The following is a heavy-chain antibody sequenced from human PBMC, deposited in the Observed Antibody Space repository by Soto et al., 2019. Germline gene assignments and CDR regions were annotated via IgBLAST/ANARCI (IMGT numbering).Heavy chain of an antibody. CDR2: IYYSGST. CDR3: AGFVVPASRNSDFDY. D-gene: IGHD2-15*01. J-gene: IGHJ4*02. Sequence: SETLSLTXTVSGISVSTSDYYWGWVRQPPGKGLDWIGNIYYSGSTFYNPSLRSRVTLSVDTSKNQFSLRLNSVTAADTAVYFCAGFVVPASRNSDFDYWGQGTLVTVSS. V-gene: IGHV4-39*01. CDR1: GISVSTSDYY.